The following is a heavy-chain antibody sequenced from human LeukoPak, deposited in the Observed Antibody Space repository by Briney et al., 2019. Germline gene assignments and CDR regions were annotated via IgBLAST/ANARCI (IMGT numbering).Heavy chain of an antibody. J-gene: IGHJ4*02. V-gene: IGHV3-7*01. CDR3: ARNLPAADY. CDR1: GFTFSSYA. D-gene: IGHD2-2*01. CDR2: IKQDGSEK. Sequence: GGSLRLSCAASGFTFSSYAMSWVRQAPGKGLEWVANIKQDGSEKYYVDSVKGRFTISRDNAKNSLYLQMNSLRAEDTAVYYCARNLPAADYWGQGTLVTVSS.